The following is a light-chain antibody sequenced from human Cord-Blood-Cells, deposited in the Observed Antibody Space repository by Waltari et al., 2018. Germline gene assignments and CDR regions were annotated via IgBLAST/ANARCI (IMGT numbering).Light chain of an antibody. J-gene: IGLJ2*01. CDR3: QSYNSSLSGSV. CDR2: GTS. V-gene: IGLV1-40*01. CDR1: SSNIGAGYD. Sequence: QSVLTQPPSVSGAPGQRVTISCTGSSSNIGAGYDVHWYQQLPGTAPKLLIYGTSTRPSGVPDRFSRSKSGTSASLAITGLQAEDEADYYCQSYNSSLSGSVFGGGTKLTVL.